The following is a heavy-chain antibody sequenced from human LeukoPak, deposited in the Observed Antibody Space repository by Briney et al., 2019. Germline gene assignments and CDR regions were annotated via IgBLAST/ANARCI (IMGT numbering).Heavy chain of an antibody. Sequence: ASVKVSCKASGYTFTSYDINWVRQATGQGLEWMGWMNPNSGNTGYAQKFQGRVTMTRNTSISTAYMELSSLRSEDTAVYYCARGSYYDSSGYYLGLSYWGLGTLVTVSS. J-gene: IGHJ4*02. D-gene: IGHD3-22*01. CDR1: GYTFTSYD. V-gene: IGHV1-8*01. CDR2: MNPNSGNT. CDR3: ARGSYYDSSGYYLGLSY.